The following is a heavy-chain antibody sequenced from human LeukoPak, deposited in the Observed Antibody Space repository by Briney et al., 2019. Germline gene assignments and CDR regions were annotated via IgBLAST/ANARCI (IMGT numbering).Heavy chain of an antibody. Sequence: GGSLRLSCAASGFTVSSNYMSSVRPAPGKGLEWVSLIYRGGSTYYADSVKGRLTISRDNSKNTLYLQMNSLRAEDTAVYYCAREWELVYWGQGTLVTVSS. V-gene: IGHV3-53*01. J-gene: IGHJ4*02. CDR3: AREWELVY. CDR2: IYRGGST. D-gene: IGHD1-26*01. CDR1: GFTVSSNY.